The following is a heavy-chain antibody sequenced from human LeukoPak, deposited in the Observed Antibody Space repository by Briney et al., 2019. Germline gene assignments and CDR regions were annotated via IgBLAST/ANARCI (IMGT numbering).Heavy chain of an antibody. D-gene: IGHD2-15*01. CDR3: ARQKAVVVVAATPDEDYGDYVDYYYYMDV. Sequence: PGGSLRLSCAASGFTFSRYWMSWVRQAPGKGLEWVANLKEDGSEKYYVDSVKGRLTISRDNAKNSLSLQIKSLRAEDTAVYYCARQKAVVVVAATPDEDYGDYVDYYYYMDVWGKGTTVTVSS. CDR1: GFTFSRYW. V-gene: IGHV3-7*01. CDR2: LKEDGSEK. J-gene: IGHJ6*03.